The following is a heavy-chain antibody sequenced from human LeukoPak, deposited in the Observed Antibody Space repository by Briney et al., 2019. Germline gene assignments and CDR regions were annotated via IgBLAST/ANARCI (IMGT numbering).Heavy chain of an antibody. CDR2: IDPTDSYT. Sequence: GESLKISCKGSGYSFNNYRISWVRQMPGKGLEWMGTIDPTDSYTKYSPSFQGHVTISLDKSISTAYLQWSGLRASDTAMYHCVRLGRYRLDYWGQGALVTVSS. D-gene: IGHD3-16*02. J-gene: IGHJ4*02. CDR3: VRLGRYRLDY. V-gene: IGHV5-10-1*01. CDR1: GYSFNNYR.